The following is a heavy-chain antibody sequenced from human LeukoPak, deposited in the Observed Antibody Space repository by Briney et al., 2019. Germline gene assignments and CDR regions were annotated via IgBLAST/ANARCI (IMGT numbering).Heavy chain of an antibody. Sequence: SETLSLTCAVYGGSFSGYYRSWIRQPPGKGLEWIGEINHSGSTNYNPSLKSRVTISVDTSKNQFSLKLSSVTAADTAVYYCASTLYLYYYDSSGYYYWGQGTLVTVSS. CDR3: ASTLYLYYYDSSGYYY. CDR1: GGSFSGYY. CDR2: INHSGST. V-gene: IGHV4-34*01. D-gene: IGHD3-22*01. J-gene: IGHJ4*02.